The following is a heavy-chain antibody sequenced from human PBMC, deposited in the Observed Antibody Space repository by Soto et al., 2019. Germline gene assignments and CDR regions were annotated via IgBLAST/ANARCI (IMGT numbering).Heavy chain of an antibody. CDR1: GGSISSSSYY. CDR3: ARQGIAVPGTINWFDP. Sequence: QLQLQESGPGLVKPSETLSLTCTVSGGSISSSSYYWGWIRQPPGKGLEWIGSIYYSGSTYYNPSLKSRVTISVDTSKNQFSLKLSSVTAADTAVYYCARQGIAVPGTINWFDPWGQGTLVTVSS. J-gene: IGHJ5*02. CDR2: IYYSGST. D-gene: IGHD6-19*01. V-gene: IGHV4-39*01.